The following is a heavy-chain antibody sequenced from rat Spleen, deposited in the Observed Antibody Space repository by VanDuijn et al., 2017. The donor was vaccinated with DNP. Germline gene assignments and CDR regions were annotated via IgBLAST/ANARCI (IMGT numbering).Heavy chain of an antibody. J-gene: IGHJ2*01. Sequence: EVLFQESGPGLVKPSQSLSLTCSVTGFSITNNFKWSWIRKFPGNRLEWMGYVTNAGSTDYNPSPKSRISINLDTSKNRFFLQLKSVTTEDTATYYCAIQLGVFDYWDQGVMVTVSS. CDR2: VTNAGST. V-gene: IGHV3-3*01. CDR3: AIQLGVFDY. D-gene: IGHD5-1*01. CDR1: GFSITNNFK.